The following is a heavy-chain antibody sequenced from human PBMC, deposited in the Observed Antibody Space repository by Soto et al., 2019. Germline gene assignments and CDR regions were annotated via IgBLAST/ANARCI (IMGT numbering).Heavy chain of an antibody. D-gene: IGHD6-13*01. CDR3: ARGSSSWRRPYYYGMDV. J-gene: IGHJ6*02. CDR2: INHSGSN. V-gene: IGHV4-34*01. CDR1: GGSFSGYY. Sequence: SETLSLTCAVYGGSFSGYYWSWIRQPPGKGLEWIGEINHSGSNNYNPSLKSRVTISVDTSKNQFSLKLSSVTAADTAVYYCARGSSSWRRPYYYGMDVWGQGTTVTVSS.